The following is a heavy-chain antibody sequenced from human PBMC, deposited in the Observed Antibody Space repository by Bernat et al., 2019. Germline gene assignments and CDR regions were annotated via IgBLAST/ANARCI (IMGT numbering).Heavy chain of an antibody. CDR3: AKAQYYYYDSSGYYYFDY. V-gene: IGHV3-23*01. Sequence: EVQLLESGGGLVQSGGSLRLSCAASGFTFSSYAMSWVRQAPGKGLEWVSAISGSGGSTYYADSVKGRFTISSDNSKNTLYLQMNSLRAEDTAVYYCAKAQYYYYDSSGYYYFDYWGQGTLVTVSS. CDR2: ISGSGGST. J-gene: IGHJ4*02. D-gene: IGHD3-22*01. CDR1: GFTFSSYA.